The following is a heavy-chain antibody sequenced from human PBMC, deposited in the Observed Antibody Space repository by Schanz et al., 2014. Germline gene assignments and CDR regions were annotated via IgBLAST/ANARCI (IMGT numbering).Heavy chain of an antibody. CDR3: ARHGGIPYYPMDV. CDR1: GASISSGGYY. Sequence: QVQLQESGPGLVKPSQTLSLTCTVSGASISSGGYYWDWIRLLPGKGLEWIGYISYSGSTSFNPSLKSRLTMSVDTSKNQFSLRLSSATAADTAVYYCARHGGIPYYPMDVWGQGTTVTVSS. J-gene: IGHJ6*02. D-gene: IGHD3-16*01. CDR2: ISYSGST. V-gene: IGHV4-31*03.